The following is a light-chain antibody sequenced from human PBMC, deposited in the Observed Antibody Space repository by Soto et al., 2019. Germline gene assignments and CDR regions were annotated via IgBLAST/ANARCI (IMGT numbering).Light chain of an antibody. CDR3: QQYGSSPPCT. CDR2: GAS. Sequence: EIVLTHPPGTLSLSTGERATLSCRASQSVSSSYIAWCQQKPGQAPRRLIYGASSRATGIPDRFSGGGAGTDFSLTISRREPEDFLVYYCQQYGSSPPCTFGQGTRLEIK. J-gene: IGKJ5*01. V-gene: IGKV3-20*01. CDR1: QSVSSSY.